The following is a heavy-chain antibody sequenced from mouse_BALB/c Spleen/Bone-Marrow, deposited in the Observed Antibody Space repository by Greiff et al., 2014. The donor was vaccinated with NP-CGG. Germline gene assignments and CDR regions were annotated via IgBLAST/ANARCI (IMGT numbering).Heavy chain of an antibody. V-gene: IGHV1S130*01. Sequence: QVQLQQSGSVLVRPGASVKLSCKTSGYTFTSSWMHWAKQRPGQGLEWIGEIHPNSANTSYNEKFKGKATLTVDTSSSTAYVDLSSLTSEDSAVYYCARHHRYAYYFDYWGQGTTLTVPS. J-gene: IGHJ2*01. CDR1: GYTFTSSW. D-gene: IGHD2-14*01. CDR2: IHPNSANT. CDR3: ARHHRYAYYFDY.